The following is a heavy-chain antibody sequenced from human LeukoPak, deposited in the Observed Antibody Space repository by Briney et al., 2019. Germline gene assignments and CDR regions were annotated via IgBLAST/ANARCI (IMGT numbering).Heavy chain of an antibody. CDR2: IYYSGST. J-gene: IGHJ4*02. CDR1: GGPISSTSYY. D-gene: IGHD2-2*01. Sequence: SSETLSLTCSVSGGPISSTSYYWGWIRQPPGKGLEWIGYIYYSGSTYYNPSLKSRVTISVDTSKNQFSLKVRSVTAADTAVYYCARWGIVVVPAASYYYDSSGSEYYFDYWGQGTLVTVSS. CDR3: ARWGIVVVPAASYYYDSSGSEYYFDY. V-gene: IGHV4-39*07.